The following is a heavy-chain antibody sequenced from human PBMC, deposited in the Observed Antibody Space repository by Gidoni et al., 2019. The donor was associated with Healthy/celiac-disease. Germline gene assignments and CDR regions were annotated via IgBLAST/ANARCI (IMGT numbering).Heavy chain of an antibody. CDR2: ISWNSGSI. D-gene: IGHD2-15*01. CDR3: AKDKGYCSGGSCYYYYGMDV. CDR1: GFTFDDYA. J-gene: IGHJ6*02. Sequence: EVQLVESGGGLVQPGRSLRLSCAASGFTFDDYAMHWVRQAPGKGLEWVSGISWNSGSICYADSVKGRFTISRDNAKNSLYLQMNSLRAEDTALYYCAKDKGYCSGGSCYYYYGMDVWGQGTTVTVSS. V-gene: IGHV3-9*01.